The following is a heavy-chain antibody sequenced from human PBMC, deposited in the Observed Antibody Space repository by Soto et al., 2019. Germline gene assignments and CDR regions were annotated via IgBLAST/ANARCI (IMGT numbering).Heavy chain of an antibody. Sequence: ASVKVSCKASGYTFTSYGISWVRQAPGQGLEWMGWISAYNGNTNYAQKLQGRVTMTTDTSTSTAYMELRSLRADDAALYYCAKDFSRDSFSQKPSCGGDCYTLDSWGQGTQVTVSS. CDR2: ISAYNGNT. J-gene: IGHJ4*02. V-gene: IGHV1-18*01. CDR3: AKDFSRDSFSQKPSCGGDCYTLDS. D-gene: IGHD2-21*02. CDR1: GYTFTSYG.